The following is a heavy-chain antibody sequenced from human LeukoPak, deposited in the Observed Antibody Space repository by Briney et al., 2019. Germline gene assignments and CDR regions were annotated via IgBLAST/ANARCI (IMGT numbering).Heavy chain of an antibody. Sequence: GASVKVSCKASGYTFTSYDINWVRQATGQGLEWMGWMNPNSGNTGYAQKFQGRVTITRNTSISTAYMELSSLRSEDTAVYYCARVISGYSYGFYYYYYMDVWGKGTTVTVSS. CDR2: MNPNSGNT. D-gene: IGHD5-18*01. V-gene: IGHV1-8*03. CDR1: GYTFTSYD. CDR3: ARVISGYSYGFYYYYYMDV. J-gene: IGHJ6*03.